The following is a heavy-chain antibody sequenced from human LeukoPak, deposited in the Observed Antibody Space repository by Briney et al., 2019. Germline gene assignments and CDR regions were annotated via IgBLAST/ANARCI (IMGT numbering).Heavy chain of an antibody. J-gene: IGHJ5*02. CDR1: GGSISSGGYS. D-gene: IGHD3-3*01. CDR3: ARASVARDFWSGHYSGDWFDP. CDR2: IYHSGST. V-gene: IGHV4-30-2*01. Sequence: PSETLSLTCAVSGGSISSGGYSWSWIRQPPGKGLEWIGYIYHSGSTYYNPSLKSRFTISVDRTKNQFSLKLSSVPAAATAGYYCARASVARDFWSGHYSGDWFDPWGQGTLVTVSS.